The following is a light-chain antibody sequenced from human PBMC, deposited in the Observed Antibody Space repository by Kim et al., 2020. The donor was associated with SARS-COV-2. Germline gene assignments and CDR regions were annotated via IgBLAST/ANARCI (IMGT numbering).Light chain of an antibody. CDR2: YDR. V-gene: IGLV3-21*04. CDR1: DIGSKS. J-gene: IGLJ3*02. Sequence: SYELTQPPSVSVDPGKTARITCGENDIGSKSVHWYQQKPGQAPVLVIYYDRERPSAIPERFSGSNSGNTATLTISRVEAGDEADYYCQLWDRASDHRVFGGGTQLTVL. CDR3: QLWDRASDHRV.